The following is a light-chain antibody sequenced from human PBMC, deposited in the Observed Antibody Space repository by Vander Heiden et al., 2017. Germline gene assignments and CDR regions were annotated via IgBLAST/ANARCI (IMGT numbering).Light chain of an antibody. CDR3: QQDSSLIT. Sequence: EIVLTQSPCTLSLSSGERATLSCRASQSVSSSYLAWYQQKPGHAPRLLIYGSSSRATGIPDRFSGSGSGTDFTLTISRLEPEDFAVYYCQQDSSLITFGQGTQLEIK. CDR2: GSS. CDR1: QSVSSSY. J-gene: IGKJ5*01. V-gene: IGKV3-20*01.